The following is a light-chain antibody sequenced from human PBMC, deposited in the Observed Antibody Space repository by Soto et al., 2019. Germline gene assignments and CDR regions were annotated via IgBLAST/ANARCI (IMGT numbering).Light chain of an antibody. V-gene: IGKV1-5*03. Sequence: DIQMTQSPSTLSASVGDRVTITCRASQRISSWLAWYQQKPGKAPKLLIYKASSLESGVPSRFSGSGSGTEFTLTISNLQPDDFATYYCQQYNSYPYTFGQGTKLEIK. J-gene: IGKJ2*01. CDR1: QRISSW. CDR2: KAS. CDR3: QQYNSYPYT.